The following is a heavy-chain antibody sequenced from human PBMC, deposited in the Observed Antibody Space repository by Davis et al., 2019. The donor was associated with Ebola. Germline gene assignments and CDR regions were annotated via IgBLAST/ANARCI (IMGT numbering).Heavy chain of an antibody. CDR2: INPNSGGT. J-gene: IGHJ6*02. CDR3: ARGGSVAGTYYGMDV. V-gene: IGHV1-2*04. Sequence: PVTVSCKASGYTFTGYYLHWVRQAPGQGLEWMGWINPNSGGTNYAQKFQGWVTMTRDTSISTAYMELSRLRSDDTAVYYCARGGSVAGTYYGMDVWGQGTTVTVSS. CDR1: GYTFTGYY. D-gene: IGHD6-19*01.